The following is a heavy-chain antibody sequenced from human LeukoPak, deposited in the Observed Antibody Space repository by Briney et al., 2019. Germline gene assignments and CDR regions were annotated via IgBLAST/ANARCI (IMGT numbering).Heavy chain of an antibody. CDR1: GFTFINYW. J-gene: IGHJ4*02. D-gene: IGHD2-15*01. CDR3: ARGGFCSGADCRGSFDY. V-gene: IGHV3-74*01. Sequence: GTLRLSCAASGFTFINYWMHWVRQAPGEGLVWVSHINNDGSTTTYADSVKGRFTISRDNAKNTLYLHVNSLRAEDTAVYYCARGGFCSGADCRGSFDYWGQGSLVTVSP. CDR2: INNDGSTT.